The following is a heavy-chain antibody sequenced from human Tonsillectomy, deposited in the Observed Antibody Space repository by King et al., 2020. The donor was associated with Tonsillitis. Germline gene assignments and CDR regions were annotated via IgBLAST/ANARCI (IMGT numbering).Heavy chain of an antibody. D-gene: IGHD4-17*01. CDR1: GFTFSGYA. CDR3: ARGTAGYGDYAIY. CDR2: ISYDGSNK. V-gene: IGHV3-30*01. J-gene: IGHJ4*02. Sequence: VQLVESGGGVVQPGRSLKLSCAASGFTFSGYAMHWVRQAPGKGLEWVAVISYDGSNKYYADSVKGRFTISRDNSKNTLYLQMNSLRAEDTAVYYCARGTAGYGDYAIYWGQGTLVTVSS.